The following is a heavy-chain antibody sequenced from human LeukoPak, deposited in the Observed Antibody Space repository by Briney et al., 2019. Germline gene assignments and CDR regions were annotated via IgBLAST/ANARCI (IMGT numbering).Heavy chain of an antibody. D-gene: IGHD3-10*01. CDR2: IKPDGSEK. J-gene: IGHJ6*02. V-gene: IGHV3-7*03. Sequence: GGSLRLSCAASGFTFSTSWMSWVRQAPGKGLEWVASIKPDGSEKYYVDSVKGRFTISRDNAKNTLCLQMNSLRAEDTAVYYCARETGSGYGMDVWGQGTTVTVSS. CDR1: GFTFSTSW. CDR3: ARETGSGYGMDV.